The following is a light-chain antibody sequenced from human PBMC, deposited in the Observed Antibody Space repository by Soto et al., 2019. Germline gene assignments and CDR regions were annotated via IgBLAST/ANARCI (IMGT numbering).Light chain of an antibody. Sequence: DIQMTQSPSTLSASVGDRVTITCRASQSVGSWLAWHQQKPGRAPKVLVYKASSLQSGVPSRFSASGSGTEFTLTISRLQPDDAAIYFCQQYARYPWTFGQGTRVEIK. CDR2: KAS. V-gene: IGKV1-5*03. CDR3: QQYARYPWT. J-gene: IGKJ1*01. CDR1: QSVGSW.